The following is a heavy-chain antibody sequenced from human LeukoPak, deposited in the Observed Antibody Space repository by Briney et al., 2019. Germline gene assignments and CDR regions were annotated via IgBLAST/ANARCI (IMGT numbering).Heavy chain of an antibody. CDR3: ARGGYNLRHDAFDI. V-gene: IGHV5-51*01. CDR1: GYTFSNYW. J-gene: IGHJ3*02. D-gene: IGHD1-14*01. CDR2: VYPGDSDT. Sequence: GESLKISCKASGYTFSNYWIGWVRQMPGKGLEWMGIVYPGDSDTRYSPSFQGQVTISADKSIDTAYLRWSSLKASDTAMYYCARGGYNLRHDAFDIWGQGTMVTVSS.